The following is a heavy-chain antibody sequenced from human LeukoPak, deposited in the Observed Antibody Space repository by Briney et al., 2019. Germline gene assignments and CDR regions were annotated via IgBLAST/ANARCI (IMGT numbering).Heavy chain of an antibody. D-gene: IGHD6-6*01. J-gene: IGHJ4*02. Sequence: GGSLRLSCAASGFTFSSYAMSWVRQAPGKGLEWVSAISGSGGSTYYADSVKGRFTISRGNAKNSLYLQMNSLRAEDTAVYYCASVVAARRGYWGQGTLVTVSS. V-gene: IGHV3-23*01. CDR2: ISGSGGST. CDR3: ASVVAARRGY. CDR1: GFTFSSYA.